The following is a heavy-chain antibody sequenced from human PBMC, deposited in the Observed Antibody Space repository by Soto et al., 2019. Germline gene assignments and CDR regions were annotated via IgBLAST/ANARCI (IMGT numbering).Heavy chain of an antibody. D-gene: IGHD3-10*01. Sequence: ASVKVSCKASGYAFTSYYMHWVRQAPGQGLEWMGIINPSGGSTSYAQKFQGRVTMTRDTSTSTVYMELSSLRSEDTAVYYCARDLELLWFGELSGMDVWGQGTTVTVSS. CDR2: INPSGGST. CDR1: GYAFTSYY. J-gene: IGHJ6*02. V-gene: IGHV1-46*01. CDR3: ARDLELLWFGELSGMDV.